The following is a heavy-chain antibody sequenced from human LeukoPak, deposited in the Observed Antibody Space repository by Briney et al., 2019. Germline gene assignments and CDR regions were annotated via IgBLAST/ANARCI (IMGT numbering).Heavy chain of an antibody. CDR2: ISSSGSTI. V-gene: IGHV3-11*01. J-gene: IGHJ4*02. D-gene: IGHD6-19*01. CDR3: ARVRSSSGDYFDY. Sequence: GGSLRLSCAASGFTFSDYYMSWIRQAPGKGLEWASYISSSGSTIYYADSVKGRFTISRDNAKNSLYLQMNSLRAEDTAVYYCARVRSSSGDYFDYWGQGTLVTVSS. CDR1: GFTFSDYY.